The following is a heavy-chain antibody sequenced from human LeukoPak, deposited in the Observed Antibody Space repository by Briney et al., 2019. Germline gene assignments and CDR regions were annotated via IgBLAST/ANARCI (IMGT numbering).Heavy chain of an antibody. V-gene: IGHV4-59*01. D-gene: IGHD3-10*02. J-gene: IGHJ5*02. Sequence: SETLSLTCTVSGGSISSYYWSWIRQPPGKGLEWIGYIYYSGSTNYNSSLKSRVTISVDTSKNQFSLKLSSVTAADTAVYYCASTYYYVTSWGQGTLVTVSS. CDR2: IYYSGST. CDR1: GGSISSYY. CDR3: ASTYYYVTS.